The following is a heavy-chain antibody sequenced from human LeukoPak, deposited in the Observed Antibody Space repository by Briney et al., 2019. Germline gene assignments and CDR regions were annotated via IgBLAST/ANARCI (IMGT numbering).Heavy chain of an antibody. CDR1: GFTFGSYA. D-gene: IGHD3-22*01. CDR3: AIMHGYYDGSGYWVQ. Sequence: GGSLRLSCAASGFTFGSYAMSWVRQAPGKGLEWVSFISPSGDRTSNADSVEGRFTISRDNPRYTLYLQMNSLRGEDTAVYYCAIMHGYYDGSGYWVQWGQGTLVTVSS. CDR2: ISPSGDRT. J-gene: IGHJ4*02. V-gene: IGHV3-23*01.